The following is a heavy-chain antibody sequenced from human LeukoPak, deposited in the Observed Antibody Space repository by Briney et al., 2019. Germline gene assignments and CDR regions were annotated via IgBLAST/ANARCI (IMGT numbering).Heavy chain of an antibody. D-gene: IGHD3-9*01. V-gene: IGHV4-34*01. CDR1: GGSFSGYY. CDR3: ARQGVLTGYYYYYYMDV. CDR2: INHSGST. Sequence: SETLSLTCAVYGGSFSGYYWSWIRQPPGKGLEWIGEINHSGSTNYNPSLKSRVTISVDTSKNQFSLKLSSVTAADTAVYYCARQGVLTGYYYYYYMDVWGKGTTVTISS. J-gene: IGHJ6*03.